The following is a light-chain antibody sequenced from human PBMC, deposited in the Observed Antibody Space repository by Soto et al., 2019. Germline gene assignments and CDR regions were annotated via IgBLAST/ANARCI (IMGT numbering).Light chain of an antibody. CDR2: AAS. CDR3: LQDSNYPLT. CDR1: QDISNY. J-gene: IGKJ4*01. V-gene: IGKV1-6*01. Sequence: QITQSRSAQSASVGDRTTITCQASQDISNYLNWYQQKPGKAPKLLIYAASNLPSGVPSRFSGSGSGTDFTLTISGLQPDDFATYYCLQDSNYPLTFGGGTKVDIK.